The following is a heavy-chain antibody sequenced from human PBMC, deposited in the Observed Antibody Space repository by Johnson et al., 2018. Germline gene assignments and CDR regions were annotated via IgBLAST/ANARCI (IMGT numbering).Heavy chain of an antibody. CDR2: ISASGTNK. V-gene: IGHV3-23*04. Sequence: VQLVESGGGLVQPGESLRLSCSASGFSYYIFAMSWVRQAPGKGLEWVSSISASGTNKYYSDSVKGRFATSRDNSKNMLYLQMNNLGVDDSALYYCAKDLQYDFFSHHTLDACDICGQGTKVTVSS. CDR3: AKDLQYDFFSHHTLDACDI. D-gene: IGHD3-3*01. CDR1: GFSYYIFA. J-gene: IGHJ3*02.